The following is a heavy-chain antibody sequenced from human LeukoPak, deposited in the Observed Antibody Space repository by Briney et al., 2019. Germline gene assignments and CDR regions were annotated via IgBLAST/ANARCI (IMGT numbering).Heavy chain of an antibody. CDR3: ARVDYGDYGFDP. Sequence: ASVKVSCKASGYTFTSYDINWVRQATGQGLEWMGWMNPNSGNTGYAQKFQGRVTMTRNTSISTAYMELSSLRSEGTAVYYCARVDYGDYGFDPWGQGTLVTVSS. D-gene: IGHD4-17*01. V-gene: IGHV1-8*01. J-gene: IGHJ5*02. CDR2: MNPNSGNT. CDR1: GYTFTSYD.